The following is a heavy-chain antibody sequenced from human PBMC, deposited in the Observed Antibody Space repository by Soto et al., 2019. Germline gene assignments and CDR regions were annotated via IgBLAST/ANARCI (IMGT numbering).Heavy chain of an antibody. V-gene: IGHV3-48*01. Sequence: GGSLRLSCAASGFTFSSYSMNWVRQAPGKGLEWVSYISSSSSTIYYADSVKGRFTISRDNAKNSLYLQMNSLRAEDTAVYYCARDQRDIVVEYYYYYMDVWGKGTTVTVSS. D-gene: IGHD2-2*01. CDR2: ISSSSSTI. CDR1: GFTFSSYS. J-gene: IGHJ6*03. CDR3: ARDQRDIVVEYYYYYMDV.